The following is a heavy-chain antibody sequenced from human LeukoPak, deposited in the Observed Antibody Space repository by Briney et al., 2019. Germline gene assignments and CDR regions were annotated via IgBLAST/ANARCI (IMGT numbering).Heavy chain of an antibody. CDR2: ISTSGST. J-gene: IGHJ2*01. CDR3: ARDFLTPGSRYFDL. CDR1: GGSISTFY. V-gene: IGHV4-4*09. Sequence: PSETLSLTCTVSGGSISTFYWSWIRQPPGKGLEWIGYISTSGSTNYNPSLKSRVTMSVDTSKNQFSLKLSSVTAADTAVYYCARDFLTPGSRYFDLWGRGTLVTVSS.